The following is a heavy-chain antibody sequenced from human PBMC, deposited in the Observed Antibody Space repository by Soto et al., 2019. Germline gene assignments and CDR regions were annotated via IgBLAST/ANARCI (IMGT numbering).Heavy chain of an antibody. CDR1: GFTFTTYS. D-gene: IGHD6-19*01. CDR2: ISTSSNVI. V-gene: IGHV3-48*02. Sequence: GGSLSLSCAASGFTFTTYSMNWVRQAPGKGLEWVSYISTSSNVIYYADSVKGRFTISSDNAQKTLYLQMNSLRDEDSAIYYCARDGGGESSGSAHYYYYGMDVWGQGTAVTVSS. CDR3: ARDGGGESSGSAHYYYYGMDV. J-gene: IGHJ6*02.